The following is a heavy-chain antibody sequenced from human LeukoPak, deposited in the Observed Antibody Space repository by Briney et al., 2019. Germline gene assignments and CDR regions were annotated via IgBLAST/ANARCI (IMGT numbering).Heavy chain of an antibody. CDR3: ARDILDVVTANDY. J-gene: IGHJ4*02. CDR2: ISSSSSYI. Sequence: GGSLRLSCAASGFTFSSYSMDWVRQAPGKGLEWVSSISSSSSYIYYADSVKGRFTISRDNAKNSLYLQMNSLRAEDTAVYYCARDILDVVTANDYWGQGTLVTVSS. CDR1: GFTFSSYS. V-gene: IGHV3-21*01. D-gene: IGHD2-21*02.